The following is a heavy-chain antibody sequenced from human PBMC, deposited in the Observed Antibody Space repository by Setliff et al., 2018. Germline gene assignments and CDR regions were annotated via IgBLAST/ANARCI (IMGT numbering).Heavy chain of an antibody. CDR3: ARAFGSGWF. D-gene: IGHD6-19*01. Sequence: GGSLRLSCAASGFTFDDYAMHWVRQAPGKGLEWVSAISGSGGSTYYADSVKGRFTISRDNAKNSLYLQMNSLRAEDTAVYYCARAFGSGWFWGQGTLVTVSS. J-gene: IGHJ4*02. CDR1: GFTFDDYA. V-gene: IGHV3-23*01. CDR2: ISGSGGST.